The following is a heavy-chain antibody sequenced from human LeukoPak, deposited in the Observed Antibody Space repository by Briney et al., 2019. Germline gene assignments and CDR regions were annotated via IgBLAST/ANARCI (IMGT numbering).Heavy chain of an antibody. Sequence: GGSLRLSCAASGSNFGNYYVSWVRQAPGKGLEWVANIKHDGNWKFYADSVKGRFTISRDNAQNSLFLQLNSLRAEDTAVYYCARDPYSSGWYKDAFDIWGQGTMVTVSS. V-gene: IGHV3-7*01. D-gene: IGHD6-19*01. CDR2: IKHDGNWK. CDR3: ARDPYSSGWYKDAFDI. CDR1: GSNFGNYY. J-gene: IGHJ3*02.